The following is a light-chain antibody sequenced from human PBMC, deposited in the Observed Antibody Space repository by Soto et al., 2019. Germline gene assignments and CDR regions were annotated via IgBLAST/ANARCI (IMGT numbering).Light chain of an antibody. J-gene: IGKJ5*01. Sequence: EIVLTQSPGTLSLSPGERATLSCRTSQSVISTSLAWYQQKPGQAPRLLIYGASTRATGIPARFSGSGSGTEFTLTISSLQSEDFAVYYCQQYNNWPSITFGQGTRLEIK. V-gene: IGKV3-15*01. CDR3: QQYNNWPSIT. CDR2: GAS. CDR1: QSVIST.